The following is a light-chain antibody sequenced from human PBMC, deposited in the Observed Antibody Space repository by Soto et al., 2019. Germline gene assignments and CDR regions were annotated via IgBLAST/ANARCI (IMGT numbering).Light chain of an antibody. CDR2: DVT. CDR3: SSYTNKVTLL. J-gene: IGLJ2*01. CDR1: SSDVGGYDH. Sequence: QSALTQPASVSGSPGQSITISCTGTSSDVGGYDHVSWYQQHPGKAPKLIIYDVTVRPSGISRRFSGAKSDNTASLAVSGRQPEDEADYYCSSYTNKVTLLLGGGTKLTVL. V-gene: IGLV2-14*03.